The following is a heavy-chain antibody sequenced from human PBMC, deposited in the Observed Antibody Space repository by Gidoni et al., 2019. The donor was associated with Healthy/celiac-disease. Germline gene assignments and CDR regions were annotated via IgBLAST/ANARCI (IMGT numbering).Heavy chain of an antibody. D-gene: IGHD3-22*01. CDR2: IYYSGST. J-gene: IGHJ4*02. V-gene: IGHV4-39*01. CDR3: ARPGYYDSSGYFDY. CDR1: GGSISSSSYY. Sequence: QLQLQESGQGLVKPSETQSRTCTVPGGSISSSSYYWGWIRQPPGKGLEWIGSIYYSGSTYYNPSLNSRVTISVDTSKNQFSLKLSSVTAADTAVYYCARPGYYDSSGYFDYWGQGTLVTVSS.